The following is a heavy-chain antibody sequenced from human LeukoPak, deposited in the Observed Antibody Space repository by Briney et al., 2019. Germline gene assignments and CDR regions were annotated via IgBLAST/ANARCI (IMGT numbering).Heavy chain of an antibody. J-gene: IGHJ5*02. Sequence: SETLSLTCTVSGGSISRNNDYWAWIRQPPGKGLEWIGSMQYSGSTHYNPSLKSRVTISVDMSKKQFSLKVSSVTAADTAVYYCARQAEYIYEPGWFDPWGQGTLVTVSS. CDR2: MQYSGST. CDR3: ARQAEYIYEPGWFDP. V-gene: IGHV4-39*01. D-gene: IGHD5-18*01. CDR1: GGSISRNNDY.